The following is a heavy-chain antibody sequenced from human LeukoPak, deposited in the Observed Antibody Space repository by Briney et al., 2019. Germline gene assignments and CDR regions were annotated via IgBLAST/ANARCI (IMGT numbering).Heavy chain of an antibody. CDR1: GGSISSSRYY. V-gene: IGHV4-39*06. D-gene: IGHD3-22*01. J-gene: IGHJ6*03. Sequence: PSETLSLTCTVSGGSISSSRYYWGWIRQPPGKGLEWIGSIYYSVSTYYNPSLKSRVTISVDTSKNQFALKLSSVTAADTAVYYCAREGWGSSGYYYYMDVWGKGTTVTISS. CDR2: IYYSVST. CDR3: AREGWGSSGYYYYMDV.